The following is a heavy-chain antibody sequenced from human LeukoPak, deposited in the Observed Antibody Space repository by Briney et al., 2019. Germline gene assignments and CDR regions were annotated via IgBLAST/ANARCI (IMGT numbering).Heavy chain of an antibody. CDR1: GFIFSSYG. CDR3: ARDLFGVSGVAATSY. J-gene: IGHJ4*02. V-gene: IGHV3-30*02. Sequence: GGSLRLSCAASGFIFSSYGMHWVRQAPGKGLEWVAFIRYDGSNKYYADSVKGRFTITRDNAKNSLYLQMSSLSAEDTAVYYCARDLFGVSGVAATSYWGQGTLVTVSS. CDR2: IRYDGSNK. D-gene: IGHD2-15*01.